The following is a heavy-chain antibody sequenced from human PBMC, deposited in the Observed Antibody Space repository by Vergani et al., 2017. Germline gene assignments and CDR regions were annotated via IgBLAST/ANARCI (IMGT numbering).Heavy chain of an antibody. D-gene: IGHD3-22*01. V-gene: IGHV4-34*01. CDR3: ARGRFGGYSTKKGEYAFYI. CDR1: GGSFSGYY. CDR2: INHSGST. J-gene: IGHJ3*02. Sequence: QVQLPQWGAGLLKPSETLSLTCAVYGGSFSGYYWSWIRQPPGKGLEWIGEINHSGSTNYNPSLKSRVTISVDTSKNQFSLKLSSVTAADTAVYYCARGRFGGYSTKKGEYAFYIWGQGTMVTVSS.